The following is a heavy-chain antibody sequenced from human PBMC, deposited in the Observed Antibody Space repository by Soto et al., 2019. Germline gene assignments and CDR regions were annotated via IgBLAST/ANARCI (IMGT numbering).Heavy chain of an antibody. J-gene: IGHJ4*02. Sequence: QVQLAQSGADVRKPGSSVKVSCRASGGSFSDFAFSWVRQAPGQGLEWMGGIIPMFAATKYAQRFQGRVTITADASTRTVYLALRSLKSADSAVYYCARGGIVAVPAALSAYDDYTNYRFDSWGQGTRVSVSS. V-gene: IGHV1-69*01. CDR3: ARGGIVAVPAALSAYDDYTNYRFDS. CDR2: IIPMFAAT. D-gene: IGHD2-15*01. CDR1: GGSFSDFA.